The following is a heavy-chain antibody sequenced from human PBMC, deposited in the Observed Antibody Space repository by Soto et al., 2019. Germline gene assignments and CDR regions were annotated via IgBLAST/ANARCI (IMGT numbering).Heavy chain of an antibody. CDR2: ISAYNGNT. V-gene: IGHV1-18*01. CDR3: ARFLRDIILFHDYGDYSYYYYMDV. CDR1: GYTFTSYG. Sequence: ASVKVSCKASGYTFTSYGISWVRQAPGQGLEWMGWISAYNGNTNYAQKLQGRVTMTTDTSTSTAYLELRSLRSDDTAVYYCARFLRDIILFHDYGDYSYYYYMDVWGKGTTVTVSS. D-gene: IGHD4-17*01. J-gene: IGHJ6*03.